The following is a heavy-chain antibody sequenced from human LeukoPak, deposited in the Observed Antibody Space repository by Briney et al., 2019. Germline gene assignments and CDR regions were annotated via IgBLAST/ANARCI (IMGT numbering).Heavy chain of an antibody. J-gene: IGHJ6*02. Sequence: SVKVSCKASGGTFSSYAISWVRQAPGQGLEWMGRIIPILGIANYAQKFQGRVTITADKSTSTAYMELSSLRSEDTAVYYCARDLRSYYDYYYGVDVWGQGTTVTVSS. V-gene: IGHV1-69*04. CDR2: IIPILGIA. CDR3: ARDLRSYYDYYYGVDV. D-gene: IGHD1-26*01. CDR1: GGTFSSYA.